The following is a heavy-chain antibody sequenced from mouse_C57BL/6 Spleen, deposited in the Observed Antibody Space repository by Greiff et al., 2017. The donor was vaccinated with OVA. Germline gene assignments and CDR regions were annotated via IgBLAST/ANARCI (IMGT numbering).Heavy chain of an antibody. J-gene: IGHJ3*01. D-gene: IGHD1-1*01. V-gene: IGHV1-69*01. CDR3: ERQGYYGSSPAWFAY. CDR2: IDPSDSYT. CDR1: GYTFTSYW. Sequence: QVQLQQPGAELVMPGASVKLSCKASGYTFTSYWMHWVKQRPGQGLEWIGEIDPSDSYTNYNQKFKGKSTLTVDKSSSTDYMQLSSLTSEDSAVYYCERQGYYGSSPAWFAYWGQGTLVTVSA.